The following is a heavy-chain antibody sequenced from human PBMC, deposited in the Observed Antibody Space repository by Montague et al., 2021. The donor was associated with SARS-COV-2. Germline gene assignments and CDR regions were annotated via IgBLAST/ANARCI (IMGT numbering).Heavy chain of an antibody. V-gene: IGHV2-5*01. CDR1: GFSLSTTGVA. D-gene: IGHD1-26*01. CDR2: IYWNDYK. J-gene: IGHJ4*02. CDR3: AHDDVGNRGFEF. Sequence: PALVKPTQTLTLTCTFSGFSLSTTGVAVGWIRQPPGKALEWLAFIYWNDYKHYSPSVKSRITITKDTSKNQVVLIMTNMDPVDTGTFYCAHDDVGNRGFEFWGQGTLVTVSS.